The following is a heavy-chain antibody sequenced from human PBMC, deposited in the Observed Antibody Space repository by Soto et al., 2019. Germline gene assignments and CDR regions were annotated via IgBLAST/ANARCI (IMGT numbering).Heavy chain of an antibody. D-gene: IGHD2-15*01. CDR1: GGTLSSYT. V-gene: IGHV1-69*02. CDR3: ATPPVGAATPYDAFDI. CDR2: IIPILGIA. Sequence: SVKVSCKASGGTLSSYTISWVRQAPGQGLEWMGRIIPILGIANYAQKFQGRVTITADKSTSTAYMELSSLRSEDTAVYYCATPPVGAATPYDAFDIWGQGTMVTVSS. J-gene: IGHJ3*02.